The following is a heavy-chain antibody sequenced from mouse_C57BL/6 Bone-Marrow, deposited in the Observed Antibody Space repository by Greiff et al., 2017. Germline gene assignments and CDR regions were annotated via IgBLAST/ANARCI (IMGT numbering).Heavy chain of an antibody. Sequence: VQLQQSGAELVRPGASVKLSCKASGYTFTDYYINWVKQRPGQGLEWIARIYPGSGNTYYNEKFKGKATLTAEKSSSTAYMQLSSLTSEDSAVYFCAREGYYGSSLYYFDYWGQGTTLTVSS. CDR3: AREGYYGSSLYYFDY. CDR2: IYPGSGNT. D-gene: IGHD1-1*01. V-gene: IGHV1-76*01. J-gene: IGHJ2*01. CDR1: GYTFTDYY.